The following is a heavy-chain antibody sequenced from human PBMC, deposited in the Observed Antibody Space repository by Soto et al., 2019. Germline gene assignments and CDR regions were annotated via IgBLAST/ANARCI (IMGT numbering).Heavy chain of an antibody. D-gene: IGHD1-26*01. CDR2: FTASGGST. Sequence: GGSLRLSCAASGFTFGSYAMTWVRQPPGKGLEWVSAFTASGGSTYYSDSLRGRFTISRDNSKDTLYLQMNSLRAEDTAVYYCAKGSTAYSYYYMDVWGKGTSVTVSS. J-gene: IGHJ6*03. CDR1: GFTFGSYA. V-gene: IGHV3-23*01. CDR3: AKGSTAYSYYYMDV.